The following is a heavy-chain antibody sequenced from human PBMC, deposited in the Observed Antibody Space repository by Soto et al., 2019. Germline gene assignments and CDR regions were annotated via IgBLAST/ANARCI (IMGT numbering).Heavy chain of an antibody. CDR2: IWYDGSKK. CDR1: GFTFTNYA. Sequence: QVQLVESGGGVVQPGRSLRLSCAASGFTFTNYAMHWVRQAPGRGLEWVAIIWYDGSKKYYADSVKGRFTISRDNSKNTLYLQMNSLRVEDTAVYYCARDRGSFGYYYGMDVWGQGTTVTVSS. D-gene: IGHD5-18*01. J-gene: IGHJ6*02. V-gene: IGHV3-33*01. CDR3: ARDRGSFGYYYGMDV.